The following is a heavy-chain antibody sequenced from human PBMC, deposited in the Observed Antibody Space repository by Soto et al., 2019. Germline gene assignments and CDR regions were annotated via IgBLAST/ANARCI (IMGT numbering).Heavy chain of an antibody. CDR3: ARQGFGPLHGLVDV. D-gene: IGHD3-10*01. CDR2: VQHSWGS. Sequence: QVQLQESGPGLVKPSETLSLSCTVSGGSISSYYWSWFRQSPGKRMEWIGYVQHSWGSSYNPSLPLPVALSLATSNPQFSLKVTSVTATDSAVYFCARQGFGPLHGLVDVWGQGTTVTVSS. CDR1: GGSISSYY. J-gene: IGHJ6*02. V-gene: IGHV4-59*08.